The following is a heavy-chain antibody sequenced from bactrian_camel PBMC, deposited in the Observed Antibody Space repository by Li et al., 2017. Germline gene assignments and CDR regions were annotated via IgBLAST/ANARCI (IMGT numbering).Heavy chain of an antibody. D-gene: IGHD7*01. Sequence: VQLVESGGGLVQPGGSLRLSCAFSGYTYSGHCMGWFRQAPGKEREGVAIIGSSGSTGYADSVKGRFTISKVNAQNTLYLQMNSLKPEDTAIYYCAFEIQPRVGGLDYSQGAPMAPLCPTQGYWGQGTQVTVS. CDR2: IGSSGST. J-gene: IGHJ4*01. V-gene: IGHV3S53*01. CDR1: GYTYSGHC. CDR3: AFEIQPRVGGLDYSQGAPMAPLCPTQGY.